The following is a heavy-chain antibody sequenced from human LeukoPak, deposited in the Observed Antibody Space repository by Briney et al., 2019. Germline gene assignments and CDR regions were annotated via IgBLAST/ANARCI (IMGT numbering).Heavy chain of an antibody. J-gene: IGHJ6*03. Sequence: SETLSLTCTVSGGSISSYYWSWIRQPPGKGLEWIGRIYTSGSTNYNPSLKSRVTMSVDTSKNQFSLKLSSVTAADTAVYYCARAPRVYYYYYMDVWGKGTTVTVSS. V-gene: IGHV4-4*07. CDR2: IYTSGST. CDR3: ARAPRVYYYYYMDV. D-gene: IGHD5-24*01. CDR1: GGSISSYY.